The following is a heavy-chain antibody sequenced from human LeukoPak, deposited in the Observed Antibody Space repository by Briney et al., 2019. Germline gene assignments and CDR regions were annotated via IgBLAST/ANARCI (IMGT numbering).Heavy chain of an antibody. D-gene: IGHD3-3*01. J-gene: IGHJ4*02. CDR3: ARHATGFWSGYYISLGTENFDY. CDR2: IYYSGST. CDR1: GGSISSYY. V-gene: IGHV4-59*08. Sequence: PSQTLSLTCTVSGGSISSYYWSWIRQPPGKGLEWIGYIYYSGSTNYNPSLKSRVTISVDTSKNQFSLKLSSVTAADTAVYYCARHATGFWSGYYISLGTENFDYWGQGTLVTVSS.